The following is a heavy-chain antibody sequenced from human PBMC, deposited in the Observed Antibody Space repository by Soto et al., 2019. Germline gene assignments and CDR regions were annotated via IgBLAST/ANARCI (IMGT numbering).Heavy chain of an antibody. CDR1: GFTFSSYG. Sequence: GGSLRLSCAASGFTFSSYGMHWVRQAPGKGLEWVAVIWYDGSNKYYADSVKGRFTISRDNAKNSLYLQMNSLRADDTAVYYCVRDDKVQDSGSWGKGPLVTVSS. D-gene: IGHD3-10*01. CDR2: IWYDGSNK. J-gene: IGHJ5*02. V-gene: IGHV3-33*01. CDR3: VRDDKVQDSGS.